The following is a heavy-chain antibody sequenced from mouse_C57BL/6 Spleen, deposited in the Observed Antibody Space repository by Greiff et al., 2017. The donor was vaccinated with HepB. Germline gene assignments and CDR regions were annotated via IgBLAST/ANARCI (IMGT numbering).Heavy chain of an antibody. CDR2: INYDGSST. J-gene: IGHJ4*01. D-gene: IGHD1-1*01. V-gene: IGHV5-16*01. CDR3: ARVYYYGRSHAMDY. CDR1: GFTFSDYY. Sequence: EVMLVESEGGLVQPGSSMKLSCTASGFTFSDYYMAWVRQVPEKGLEWVANINYDGSSTYYLDSLKSRFIISRDNAKNILYLQMSSLKSEDTATYYCARVYYYGRSHAMDYWGQGTSVTVSS.